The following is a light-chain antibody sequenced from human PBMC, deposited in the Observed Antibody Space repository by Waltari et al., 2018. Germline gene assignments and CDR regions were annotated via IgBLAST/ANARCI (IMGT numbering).Light chain of an antibody. Sequence: DNQMTQSPYSVSASVGDRVPITCRASLYISTWLSWYPQKPVTTPKLLIYAGSSLQSGVPSRVSVSRSGTDFTLSSSSLQPEDFATYYCQQAYSIPRGFGPGTKVDVK. V-gene: IGKV1-12*01. CDR2: AGS. J-gene: IGKJ3*01. CDR1: LYISTW. CDR3: QQAYSIPRG.